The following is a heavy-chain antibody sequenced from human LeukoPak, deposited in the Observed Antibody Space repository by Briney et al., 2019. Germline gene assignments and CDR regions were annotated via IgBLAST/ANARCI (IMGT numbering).Heavy chain of an antibody. Sequence: PSETLSLTCTVSGGSISSGDYYWSWIRQPPGKGREWIGYIYYSGSTYYNPSLKSRVTVSVDTSKNQFSLKLSSVTAADTAVYYCATAGGSYGDYYFDYWGQGTLVTVSS. D-gene: IGHD4-17*01. CDR2: IYYSGST. V-gene: IGHV4-30-4*01. CDR3: ATAGGSYGDYYFDY. J-gene: IGHJ4*02. CDR1: GGSISSGDYY.